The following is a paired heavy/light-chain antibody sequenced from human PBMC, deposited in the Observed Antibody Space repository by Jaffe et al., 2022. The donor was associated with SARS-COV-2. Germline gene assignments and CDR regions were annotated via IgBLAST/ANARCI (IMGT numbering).Light chain of an antibody. CDR2: DDS. Sequence: SYVLTQPPSVSVAPGQTARITCGGNNIGSKSVHWYQQKPGQAPVLVVYDDSDRPSGIPERFSGSNSGNTATLTISRVEAGDEADYYCQVWDSSSDHYVFGTGTKVTVL. CDR3: QVWDSSSDHYV. CDR1: NIGSKS. J-gene: IGLJ1*01. V-gene: IGLV3-21*02.
Heavy chain of an antibody. J-gene: IGHJ6*02. D-gene: IGHD2-2*01. Sequence: EVQLLESGGGLVQPGGSLRLSCAASGFTFSSYAMSWVRQAPGKGLEWVSAISGSGGSTYYADSVKGRFTISRDNSKNTLYLQMNSLRAEDTAVYYCAKDLCSSTSCPMDYYYYGMDVWGQGTTVTVSS. V-gene: IGHV3-23*01. CDR2: ISGSGGST. CDR3: AKDLCSSTSCPMDYYYYGMDV. CDR1: GFTFSSYA.